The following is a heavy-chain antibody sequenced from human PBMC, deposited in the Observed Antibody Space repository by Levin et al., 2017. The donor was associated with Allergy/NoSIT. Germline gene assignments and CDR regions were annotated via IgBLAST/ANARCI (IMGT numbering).Heavy chain of an antibody. D-gene: IGHD2-15*01. CDR1: GGSISSSSYY. V-gene: IGHV4-39*01. Sequence: SETLSLTCTVSGGSISSSSYYWGWIRQPPGKGLEWIGSIYYSGSTYYNPSLKSRVTISVDTSKNQFSLKLSSVTAADTAVYYCARHVVVVVVAATLGAFDIWGQGTMVTVSS. CDR2: IYYSGST. CDR3: ARHVVVVVVAATLGAFDI. J-gene: IGHJ3*02.